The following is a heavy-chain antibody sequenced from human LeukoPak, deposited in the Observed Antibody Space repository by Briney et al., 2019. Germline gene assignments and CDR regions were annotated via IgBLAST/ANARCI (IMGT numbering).Heavy chain of an antibody. V-gene: IGHV1-69*04. D-gene: IGHD6-13*01. J-gene: IGHJ6*02. CDR1: GGTFSSYA. CDR2: IIPILGIA. Sequence: VASVKVSCKASGGTFSSYAISWVRQAPGQGLEWMGRIIPILGIANYAQKFQGRVTITADKSTSTAYMELSSLRSEDTAVYYCARAGYGSSWIDYYYYGMDVWGQGTTVTVSS. CDR3: ARAGYGSSWIDYYYYGMDV.